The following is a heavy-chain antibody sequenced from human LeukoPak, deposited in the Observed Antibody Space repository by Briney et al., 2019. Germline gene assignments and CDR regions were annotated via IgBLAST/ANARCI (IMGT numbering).Heavy chain of an antibody. CDR2: INAGNGNT. CDR1: GYTFTSYA. J-gene: IGHJ4*02. Sequence: ASVKASCKASGYTFTSYAMHWVRQAPGQRLEWMGWINAGNGNTKYSQKFQGRVTITRDTSASTAYMELSRPRSEDTAVYYCARTPIVVVTAIPEGYDYWGQGTLVTVSS. V-gene: IGHV1-3*01. CDR3: ARTPIVVVTAIPEGYDY. D-gene: IGHD2-21*02.